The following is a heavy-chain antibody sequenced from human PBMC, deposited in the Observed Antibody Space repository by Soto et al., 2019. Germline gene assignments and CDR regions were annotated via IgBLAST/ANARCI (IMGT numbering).Heavy chain of an antibody. D-gene: IGHD3-10*01. J-gene: IGHJ5*02. CDR3: ATYEFYGSGRFSS. V-gene: IGHV4-31*03. CDR1: GGSINSGGYY. CDR2: IFYSGTT. Sequence: QVQLQESGPGLVQPSQTLSLTCTVSGGSINSGGYYWSWIRQHPGKGLEWIGYIFYSGTTFYNPSLKSRITMAVDTTKNHFSLRLSSVVAADTAVYYCATYEFYGSGRFSSWGQGTLVTVSS.